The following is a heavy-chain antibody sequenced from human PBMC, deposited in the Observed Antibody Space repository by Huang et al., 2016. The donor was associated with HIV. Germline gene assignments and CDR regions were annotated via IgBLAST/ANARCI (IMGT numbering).Heavy chain of an antibody. CDR3: ARGQGGYYYYYMDV. Sequence: QVQLQQWGAGLLRPSETLSLTCAVYGGSFSGYYGTWIRQPPGKGLEWIGEINHRESTNYNPSLKSRVTISVDTSRNQVCLTLTSVTAADTAVYYCARGQGGYYYYYMDVWGKGTTVTVSS. CDR2: INHREST. V-gene: IGHV4-34*01. CDR1: GGSFSGYY. J-gene: IGHJ6*03.